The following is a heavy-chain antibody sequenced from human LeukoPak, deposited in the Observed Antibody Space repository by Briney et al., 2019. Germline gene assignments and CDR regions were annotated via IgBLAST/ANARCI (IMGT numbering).Heavy chain of an antibody. V-gene: IGHV3-9*01. Sequence: PGRSLRLSCAASGFTFDDYAVHWVRQAPGKGLEWVSGISWNSGSIGYADSVKGRFTISRDNAKNSLYLQMNSLRAEDTALYYCAKEIIVGAYGGFDYWGQGTLVTVSS. CDR3: AKEIIVGAYGGFDY. D-gene: IGHD1-26*01. CDR2: ISWNSGSI. J-gene: IGHJ4*02. CDR1: GFTFDDYA.